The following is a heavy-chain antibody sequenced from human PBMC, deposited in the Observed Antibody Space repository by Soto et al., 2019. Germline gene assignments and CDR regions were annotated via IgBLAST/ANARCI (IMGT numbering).Heavy chain of an antibody. CDR3: ARVGVFTRLTGATYYYFGMDV. D-gene: IGHD7-27*01. CDR1: GDSVSSNSAA. CDR2: TYYRSKWYN. V-gene: IGHV6-1*01. Sequence: SPTLSLTCAISGDSVSSNSAAWNWIRQSPSRGLEWLGRTYYRSKWYNDYAVSVKSRITINPDTSKNQFSLQLNSVTPEDTAVYYCARVGVFTRLTGATYYYFGMDVWGQGTTVTVSS. J-gene: IGHJ6*02.